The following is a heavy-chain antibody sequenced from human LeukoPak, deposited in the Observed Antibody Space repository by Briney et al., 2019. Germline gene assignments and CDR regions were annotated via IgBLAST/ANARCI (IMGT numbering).Heavy chain of an antibody. J-gene: IGHJ5*02. D-gene: IGHD3-22*01. CDR1: GYTFTYYY. CDR3: ARETDDYYDSSNYWGGFDP. Sequence: ASVKVSCKASGYTFTYYYLHWVPQAPGQELEWMGWINLNSGGTNSAQKFQGRVAMTRDTSISTAYMDLSRLRSDDTAVYYCARETDDYYDSSNYWGGFDPWGQGTLVTVSS. V-gene: IGHV1-2*02. CDR2: INLNSGGT.